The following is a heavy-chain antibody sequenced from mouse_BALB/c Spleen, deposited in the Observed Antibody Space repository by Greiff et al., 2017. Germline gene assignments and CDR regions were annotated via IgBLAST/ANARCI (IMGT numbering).Heavy chain of an antibody. CDR2: ISNGGGST. Sequence: EVQRVESGGGLVQPGGSLKLSCAASGFTFSSYTMSWVRQTPEKRLEWVAYISNGGGSTYYPDTVKGRFTISRDNAKNTLYLQMSSLKSEDTAMYYCARATMITTGFAYWGQGTLVTVSA. CDR1: GFTFSSYT. J-gene: IGHJ3*01. D-gene: IGHD2-4*01. CDR3: ARATMITTGFAY. V-gene: IGHV5-12-2*01.